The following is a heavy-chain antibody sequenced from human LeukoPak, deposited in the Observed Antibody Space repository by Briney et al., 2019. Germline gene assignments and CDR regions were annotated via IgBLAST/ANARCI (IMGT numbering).Heavy chain of an antibody. D-gene: IGHD6-19*01. Sequence: ASVKVSCKASGYTFTGYYMHWVRQAPGQGLEWMGRIIPIFGTANYAQKFQGRVTITTDESTSTVYMELSSLRSEDTAVYYCARAGVAVAGTGGGAFDIWGQGTMVTVSS. V-gene: IGHV1-69*05. CDR2: IIPIFGTA. J-gene: IGHJ3*02. CDR3: ARAGVAVAGTGGGAFDI. CDR1: GYTFTGYY.